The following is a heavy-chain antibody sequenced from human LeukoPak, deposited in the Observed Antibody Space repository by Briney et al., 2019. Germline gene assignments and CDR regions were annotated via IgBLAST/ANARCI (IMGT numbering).Heavy chain of an antibody. CDR3: ASALGVVTPGDAFDI. CDR1: GGTFSSYD. Sequence: ASVKVSCKASGGTFSSYDINWVRQATGQGLEWMGWMNPNSGNTGYAQKFQDRVTITRDRSMSTAYMELSSLRSEDTAMYYCASALGVVTPGDAFDIWGQGTMVTVSS. J-gene: IGHJ3*02. V-gene: IGHV1-8*03. D-gene: IGHD4-23*01. CDR2: MNPNSGNT.